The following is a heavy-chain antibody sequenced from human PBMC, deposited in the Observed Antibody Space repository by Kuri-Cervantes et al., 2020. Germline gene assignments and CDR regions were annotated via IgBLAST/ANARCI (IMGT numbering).Heavy chain of an antibody. Sequence: GGSLRLSCGASGSTFGTYWMSWVRQTPGKGLEWVAYISSDGSETKCVDSVKGRFTISRDNAKNSMYLQMNSLRVEDTAVYYCARNYDYVWGSYPRYFDLWGRGTLVTVSS. J-gene: IGHJ2*01. CDR3: ARNYDYVWGSYPRYFDL. CDR2: ISSDGSET. V-gene: IGHV3-7*01. D-gene: IGHD3-16*01. CDR1: GSTFGTYW.